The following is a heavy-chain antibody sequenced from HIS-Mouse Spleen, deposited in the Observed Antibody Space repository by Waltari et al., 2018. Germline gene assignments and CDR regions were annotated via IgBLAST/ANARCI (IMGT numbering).Heavy chain of an antibody. J-gene: IGHJ2*01. CDR3: AREIPYSSSWYDWYFDL. Sequence: QLQLQESGPGLVKPSETLSLTCTVSGGSISSSSYYWGWIRQPPGKGLEWIGSSYYCGRTYYNPALKSRVTISVDTSKNQFSLKLSSVTAADTAVYYCAREIPYSSSWYDWYFDLWGRGTLVTVSS. CDR2: SYYCGRT. V-gene: IGHV4-39*07. CDR1: GGSISSSSYY. D-gene: IGHD6-13*01.